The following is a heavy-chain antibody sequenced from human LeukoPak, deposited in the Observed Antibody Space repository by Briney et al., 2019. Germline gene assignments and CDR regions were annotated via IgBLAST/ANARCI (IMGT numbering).Heavy chain of an antibody. V-gene: IGHV3-9*01. D-gene: IGHD2-15*01. CDR2: ISWSSGHM. CDR3: VRSVVVVAATPTHFDL. J-gene: IGHJ2*01. Sequence: PGGSLRLSCAAAEFKFDDYAMHWVRQGPGKGLEWVAGISWSSGHMEYAESVKGRFTTSRNNARNALSLQMDALRRDDPALYYCVRSVVVVAATPTHFDLWGRGTQVIVSS. CDR1: EFKFDDYA.